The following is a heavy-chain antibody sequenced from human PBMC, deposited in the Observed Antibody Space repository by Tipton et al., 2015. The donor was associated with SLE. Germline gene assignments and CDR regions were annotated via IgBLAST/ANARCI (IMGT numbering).Heavy chain of an antibody. J-gene: IGHJ6*02. Sequence: TLSLTCTVSGGSISSYYWSWIRQPPGKGLEWIGYIYYSGSTNYNPSLKSRVTISVDTSKNQFSLKLSSVTAADTAVYYCARHPGGSGWYGMDVWGQGTTVTASS. V-gene: IGHV4-59*08. D-gene: IGHD6-19*01. CDR1: GGSISSYY. CDR3: ARHPGGSGWYGMDV. CDR2: IYYSGST.